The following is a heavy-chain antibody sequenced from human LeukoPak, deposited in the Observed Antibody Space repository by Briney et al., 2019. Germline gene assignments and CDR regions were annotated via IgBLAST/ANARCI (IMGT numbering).Heavy chain of an antibody. Sequence: GASVKVSCKASGYTFTGYYMHWVRQAPGQGLEWMGWINPNSGGTNYAQKFQGRVTMTRDTSISTVYMELSSLRSEDTAVYYCARDPPHYDSSGYSPSGYFDYWGQGTLVTVSS. CDR3: ARDPPHYDSSGYSPSGYFDY. V-gene: IGHV1-2*02. CDR1: GYTFTGYY. CDR2: INPNSGGT. J-gene: IGHJ4*02. D-gene: IGHD3-22*01.